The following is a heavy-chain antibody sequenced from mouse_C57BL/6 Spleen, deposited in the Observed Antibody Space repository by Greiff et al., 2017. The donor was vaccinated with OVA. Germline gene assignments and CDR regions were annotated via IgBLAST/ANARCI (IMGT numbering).Heavy chain of an antibody. Sequence: VQLQQSGAELVRPGTSVKVSCKASGYAFTNYLIEWVKQRPGQGLEWIGVINPGSGGTNYNEKFKGKATLTADKSSSTAYMQLSSLTSEDSAVYFCARSRRGGDYWGQGTSVTVSS. J-gene: IGHJ4*01. CDR1: GYAFTNYL. CDR2: INPGSGGT. CDR3: ARSRRGGDY. V-gene: IGHV1-54*01.